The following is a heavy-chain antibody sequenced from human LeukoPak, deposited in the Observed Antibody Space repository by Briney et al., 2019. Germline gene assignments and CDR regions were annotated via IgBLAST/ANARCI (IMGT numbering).Heavy chain of an antibody. D-gene: IGHD6-19*01. V-gene: IGHV4-34*01. CDR1: GGSFSGYY. CDR3: STQWLVSDAFDI. CDR2: TNHSGST. Sequence: SETLSLTCAVYGGSFSGYYWSWIRQPPGKGLEWIGETNHSGSTNYNPSLKSRVTISVDTSKNQFSLKLSSVTAADTAVYYCSTQWLVSDAFDIWGQGTMVTVSS. J-gene: IGHJ3*02.